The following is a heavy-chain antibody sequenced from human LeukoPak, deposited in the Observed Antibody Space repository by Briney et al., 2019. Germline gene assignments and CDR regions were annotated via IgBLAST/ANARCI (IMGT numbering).Heavy chain of an antibody. Sequence: GGSLRLSCAASGFTFSSYSMNWVRQAPGKGLEWVANIKEDGSEKYYVDSVKGRFTISRDNAKNSLYLQMNSLRAEDTAVYYCARDRLMYYFDYWGQGTLVTVSS. J-gene: IGHJ4*02. CDR1: GFTFSSYS. CDR2: IKEDGSEK. D-gene: IGHD3-16*01. CDR3: ARDRLMYYFDY. V-gene: IGHV3-7*01.